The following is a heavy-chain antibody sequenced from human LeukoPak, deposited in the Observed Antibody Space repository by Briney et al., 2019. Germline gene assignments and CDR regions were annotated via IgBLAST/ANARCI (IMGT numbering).Heavy chain of an antibody. D-gene: IGHD2/OR15-2a*01. CDR3: ARLSPESRYYYYYYMDV. CDR1: GGSISSYY. CDR2: IYYSGST. J-gene: IGHJ6*03. V-gene: IGHV4-59*01. Sequence: PSETLSLTCTVSGGSISSYYWSWIRQPPGKGLEWIGYIYYSGSTNYNPSLKSRVTISVDTSKNQFSLKLSSVTAADTAVYYCARLSPESRYYYYYYMDVWGKGTTVTISS.